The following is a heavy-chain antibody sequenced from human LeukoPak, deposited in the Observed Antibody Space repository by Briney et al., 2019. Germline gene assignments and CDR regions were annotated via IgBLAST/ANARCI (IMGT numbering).Heavy chain of an antibody. CDR3: ARGGGYYYYYMDV. CDR1: GGSFSGYY. J-gene: IGHJ6*03. Sequence: SETLSLTCAVYGGSFSGYYWSWIRQPPGKGLEWIGEINHSGSTNYNPSLKSRVTISVDTSKNQFSLKLSSVTAADTAVYYCARGGGYYYYYMDVWGRGTTVTVSS. D-gene: IGHD2-15*01. V-gene: IGHV4-34*01. CDR2: INHSGST.